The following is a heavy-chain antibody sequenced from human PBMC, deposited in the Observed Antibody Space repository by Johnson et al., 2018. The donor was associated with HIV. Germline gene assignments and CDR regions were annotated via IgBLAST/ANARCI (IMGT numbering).Heavy chain of an antibody. J-gene: IGHJ3*02. D-gene: IGHD6-13*01. Sequence: VQLVESGGDVVRPGGSLRISCVASGFKLYEYDVSWVRQVPGKGLVWVSRINSDGSSTSYADSVKGRFTISRDNAKNTLYLQMNSLRAEDTAVYYCARDWEQQQPGAFDIWGQGTMVTVSS. CDR1: GFKLYEYD. V-gene: IGHV3-74*01. CDR2: INSDGSST. CDR3: ARDWEQQQPGAFDI.